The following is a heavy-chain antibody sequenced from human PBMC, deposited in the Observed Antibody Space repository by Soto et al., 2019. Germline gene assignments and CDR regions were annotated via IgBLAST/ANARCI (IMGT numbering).Heavy chain of an antibody. D-gene: IGHD3-3*01. CDR1: GYTFTSYD. CDR2: MNPNSGNT. J-gene: IGHJ4*02. CDR3: ARAAYYDFWSGYYPAFYYFDY. Sequence: GASVKVSCKASGYTFTSYDINWVRQATGQGLEWMGWMNPNSGNTGYAQKFQGRVTMTRNTSISTAYMELSSLRSEDTAVYYCARAAYYDFWSGYYPAFYYFDYWGQGTLVTVSS. V-gene: IGHV1-8*01.